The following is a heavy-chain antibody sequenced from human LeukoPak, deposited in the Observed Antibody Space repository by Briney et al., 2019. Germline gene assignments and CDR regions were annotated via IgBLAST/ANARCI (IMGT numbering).Heavy chain of an antibody. CDR3: ARRGHYYDRVDGY. Sequence: SETLSLTCTVSGGSISSSSYYWGWIRQPPGKGLEWIGSIYYSGSTYYNPSLKSRVTISVDTTKNPFSLKLSSVTAADTAVYYCARRGHYYDRVDGYWGQGTLVTVSS. D-gene: IGHD3-22*01. CDR1: GGSISSSSYY. V-gene: IGHV4-39*01. J-gene: IGHJ4*02. CDR2: IYYSGST.